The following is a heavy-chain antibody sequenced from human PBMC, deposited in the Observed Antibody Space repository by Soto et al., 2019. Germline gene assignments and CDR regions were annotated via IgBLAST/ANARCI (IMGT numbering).Heavy chain of an antibody. V-gene: IGHV4-34*01. CDR1: GGSFSGYQ. CDR2: INDSGNI. Sequence: QVQLQQWGAGLLKPSETLSLTCAVYGGSFSGYQWSWIRQTPGKGLEWIGEINDSGNINYNPSLKSGGTIFLDTPKKQISLKLSSVTAADTAVYYCARGLILWFGELSRRGGYYYYMDVWGKGTTVIVSS. CDR3: ARGLILWFGELSRRGGYYYYMDV. J-gene: IGHJ6*03. D-gene: IGHD3-10*01.